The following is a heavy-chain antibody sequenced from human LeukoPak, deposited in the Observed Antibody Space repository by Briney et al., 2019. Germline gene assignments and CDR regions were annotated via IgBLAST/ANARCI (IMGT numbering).Heavy chain of an antibody. D-gene: IGHD6-25*01. CDR1: GFTFSSYA. CDR3: ASKGAGGAFDI. J-gene: IGHJ3*02. V-gene: IGHV3-23*01. CDR2: ISGSGGST. Sequence: GGSLRLSCAASGFTFSSYAMSWVRQAPGKGLEWVSAISGSGGSTYYADSVKGRFTISRDNAKNSLYLQMNSLRAEDTAVYYCASKGAGGAFDIWGQGTMVTVSS.